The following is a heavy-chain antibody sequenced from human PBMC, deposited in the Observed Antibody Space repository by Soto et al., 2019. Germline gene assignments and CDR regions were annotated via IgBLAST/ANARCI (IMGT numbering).Heavy chain of an antibody. D-gene: IGHD2-2*01. J-gene: IGHJ5*02. V-gene: IGHV4-31*03. CDR1: GGSISSGGYY. CDR3: ARGRWYQLLSEHWFDP. CDR2: IYYSGST. Sequence: PSETLSLTCTVSGGSISSGGYYWSWIRQHPGKGLEWIGYIYYSGSTYYNPSLKSRVTISVDTSKNQFSLKLSSVTAADTAVYYCARGRWYQLLSEHWFDPWGQGTLVTVS.